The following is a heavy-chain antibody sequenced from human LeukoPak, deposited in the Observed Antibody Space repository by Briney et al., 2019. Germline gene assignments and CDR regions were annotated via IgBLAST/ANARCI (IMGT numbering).Heavy chain of an antibody. CDR3: ARVYYDFWSGHRTNYYMDV. CDR2: VYYSGST. Sequence: SETLSLTCTVSGGSISSYYWSWIRQPPGKGLEWIGYVYYSGSTNYNPSLKSRVTISVDTSKNQISLKLSSVTAADTAVYYCARVYYDFWSGHRTNYYMDVWGKGTTVTVSS. CDR1: GGSISSYY. D-gene: IGHD3-3*01. J-gene: IGHJ6*03. V-gene: IGHV4-59*01.